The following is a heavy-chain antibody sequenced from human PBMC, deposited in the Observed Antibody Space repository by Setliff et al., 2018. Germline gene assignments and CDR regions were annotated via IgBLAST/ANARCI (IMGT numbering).Heavy chain of an antibody. CDR2: IKQDGSEK. Sequence: PGGSLRLSCAASGFTFSGYWMSWVRQAPGKGLEWVANIKQDGSEKYYVDSVKGRFTISRDNAKNSLYLQMNSLRAEDTAVYYCARDGGEYWGQGTLVTVSS. J-gene: IGHJ4*02. CDR1: GFTFSGYW. D-gene: IGHD3-16*01. CDR3: ARDGGEY. V-gene: IGHV3-7*01.